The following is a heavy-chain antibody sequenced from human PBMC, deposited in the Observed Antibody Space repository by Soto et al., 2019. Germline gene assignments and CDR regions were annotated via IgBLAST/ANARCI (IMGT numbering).Heavy chain of an antibody. V-gene: IGHV4-34*01. J-gene: IGHJ6*02. CDR1: GGSFSGYY. Sequence: SETLSLTCAVYGGSFSGYYWSWIHQPPGKGLEWIGEINHSGSTNYNPSLKSRVTISVDTSKNQFSLKLSSVTAADTAVYYCASTRSGYDFYYYGMDVWGQGTTVTVSS. CDR2: INHSGST. CDR3: ASTRSGYDFYYYGMDV. D-gene: IGHD5-12*01.